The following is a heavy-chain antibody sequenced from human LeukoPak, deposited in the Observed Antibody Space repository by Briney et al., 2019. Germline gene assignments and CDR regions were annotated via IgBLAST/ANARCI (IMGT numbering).Heavy chain of an antibody. CDR2: IDPSDSYT. CDR3: AKPPAYCSSTSCRIMNY. V-gene: IGHV5-10-1*01. CDR1: GYSFTSYW. Sequence: GESLKISCKGSGYSFTSYWISWVRQMPGKGLEWMGRIDPSDSYTNYSPSFQGHVTISADKSISTAYLQWSSLEASDTAMYYCAKPPAYCSSTSCRIMNYWGQGTLVTVSS. D-gene: IGHD2-2*01. J-gene: IGHJ4*02.